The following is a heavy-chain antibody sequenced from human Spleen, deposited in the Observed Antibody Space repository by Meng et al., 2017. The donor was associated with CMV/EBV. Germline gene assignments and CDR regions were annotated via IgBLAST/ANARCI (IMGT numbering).Heavy chain of an antibody. D-gene: IGHD3-3*01. CDR3: ARHEEDTYYDFWSGYYSPLHAFDI. V-gene: IGHV5-51*01. CDR1: GYKFTSFW. CDR2: IYPGDSDT. Sequence: KVSCKGSGYKFTSFWIAWVRQMPGKGLEWMGIIYPGDSDTRYSPSFQGQVTISADKSISTAYLQWSSLKASDTAMYYCARHEEDTYYDFWSGYYSPLHAFDIWGQGTVVTVSS. J-gene: IGHJ3*02.